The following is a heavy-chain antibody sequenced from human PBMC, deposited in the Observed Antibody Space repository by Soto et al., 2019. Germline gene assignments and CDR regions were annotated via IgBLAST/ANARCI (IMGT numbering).Heavy chain of an antibody. CDR1: GFTFSSYW. CDR3: ARGRGYGDYFYFDY. V-gene: IGHV3-74*01. D-gene: IGHD4-17*01. J-gene: IGHJ4*02. CDR2: IGSDGSPT. Sequence: EVQLVESGGGLVQPGGSLRLSCAASGFTFSSYWIHWVRQAPGKGLVWVSRIGSDGSPTRYADSVKGRFTISRDNAKNTLYLPMSSLRAEATAVYYCARGRGYGDYFYFDYWGQGTLVTVSS.